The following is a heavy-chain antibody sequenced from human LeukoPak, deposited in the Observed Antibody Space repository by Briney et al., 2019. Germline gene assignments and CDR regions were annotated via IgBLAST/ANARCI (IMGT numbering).Heavy chain of an antibody. CDR2: ISSNGGST. Sequence: TGGSLRLSCAASGFTFSSYAMHWVRQAPGKGLEYVSAISSNGGSTYYANSAKGRFTISRDNSKNTLYLQMGSLRAEDMAVYYCARGRPVVTPPGWFDPWGQGTLVTVSS. D-gene: IGHD2-2*01. CDR1: GFTFSSYA. J-gene: IGHJ5*02. CDR3: ARGRPVVTPPGWFDP. V-gene: IGHV3-64*01.